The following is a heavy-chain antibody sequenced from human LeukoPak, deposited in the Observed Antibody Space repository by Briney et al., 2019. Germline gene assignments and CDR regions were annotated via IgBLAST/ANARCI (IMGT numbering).Heavy chain of an antibody. CDR1: GGSTSSYY. CDR3: ARVGYDILTGSNWFDP. Sequence: SETLSLTCTVSGGSTSSYYWSWIRQPAGKGLEWIGRIYTSGSTNYNPSLKSRVTMSVDTSKNQFSLKLSSVTAADTAVYYCARVGYDILTGSNWFDPWGQGTLVTVSS. V-gene: IGHV4-4*07. J-gene: IGHJ5*02. CDR2: IYTSGST. D-gene: IGHD3-9*01.